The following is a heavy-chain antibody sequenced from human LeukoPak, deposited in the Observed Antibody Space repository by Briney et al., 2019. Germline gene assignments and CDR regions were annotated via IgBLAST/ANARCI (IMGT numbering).Heavy chain of an antibody. CDR1: GYSFTSYW. Sequence: GESLKISCKGSGYSFTSYWIGWVRQMPGKGLEWMGIIYPGDSDTRYSPSFQGQVTISADKSISTAYLQWSSLKASDTAMYYCARPRKVGKRDYYYYMDVWGKGTTVTVSS. J-gene: IGHJ6*03. CDR2: IYPGDSDT. CDR3: ARPRKVGKRDYYYYMDV. V-gene: IGHV5-51*01. D-gene: IGHD1-26*01.